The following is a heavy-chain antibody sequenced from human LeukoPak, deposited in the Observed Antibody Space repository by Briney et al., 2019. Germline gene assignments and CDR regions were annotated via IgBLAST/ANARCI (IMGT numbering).Heavy chain of an antibody. Sequence: ASVKVSCKASGYTFTSYDINWVRQATGQGLEWMGWMNPNSGNTGYAQKFQGRVTMTRDTSISTAYMELSRLRSDDTAVYYCARDRTYYYDSSGYSGFDYWGQGTLVTVSS. J-gene: IGHJ4*02. V-gene: IGHV1-8*01. CDR1: GYTFTSYD. CDR3: ARDRTYYYDSSGYSGFDY. CDR2: MNPNSGNT. D-gene: IGHD3-22*01.